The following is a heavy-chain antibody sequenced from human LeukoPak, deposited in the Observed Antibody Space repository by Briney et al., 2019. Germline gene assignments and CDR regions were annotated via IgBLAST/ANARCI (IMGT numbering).Heavy chain of an antibody. J-gene: IGHJ3*02. CDR3: ARKCYSNRWLTWGDAFDI. D-gene: IGHD6-13*01. CDR1: GYSFTSYW. V-gene: IGHV5-51*01. Sequence: GESLKISCKGSGYSFTSYWIGWVRQMPGKGLEWMGIIYPGDSDTRYSPSFQGQVTISAVKSISTAYLQWSSLKASDTAMYYCARKCYSNRWLTWGDAFDIWGQGTMVTVSS. CDR2: IYPGDSDT.